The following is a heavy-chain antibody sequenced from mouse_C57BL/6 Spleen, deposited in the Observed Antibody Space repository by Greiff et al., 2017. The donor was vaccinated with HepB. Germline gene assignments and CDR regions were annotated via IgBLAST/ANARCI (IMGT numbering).Heavy chain of an antibody. Sequence: VQRVESGPELVKPGASVKISCKASGYAFSSSWMNWVKQRPGKGLEWIGRIYPGDGDTNYNVKFKGKATLTADKSSSTAYMQLSSLTSEASAVYFCARSGIYYYFDYWGQGTTLTVSS. J-gene: IGHJ2*01. D-gene: IGHD1-1*01. CDR1: GYAFSSSW. CDR3: ARSGIYYYFDY. V-gene: IGHV1-82*01. CDR2: IYPGDGDT.